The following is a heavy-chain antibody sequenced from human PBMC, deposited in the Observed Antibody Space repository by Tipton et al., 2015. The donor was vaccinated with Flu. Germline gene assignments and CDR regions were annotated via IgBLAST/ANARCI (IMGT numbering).Heavy chain of an antibody. CDR1: GFSFSGYW. V-gene: IGHV3-74*01. J-gene: IGHJ4*02. CDR2: INRDGTAI. CDR3: SDS. D-gene: IGHD2-21*01. Sequence: GSLRLSCAASGFSFSGYWVHWVRQAPGKGLVWVCRINRDGTAIDYADSVKGRFTISRDNAENTIYLQMNDLYYCAKDFGGRSDSWVQGTLVIVSS.